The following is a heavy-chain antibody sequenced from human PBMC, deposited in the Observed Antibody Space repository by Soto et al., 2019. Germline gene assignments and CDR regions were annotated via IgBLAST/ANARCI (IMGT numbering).Heavy chain of an antibody. CDR1: GFDISTYG. V-gene: IGHV3-33*01. D-gene: IGHD1-26*01. CDR2: IWYDGSNQ. J-gene: IGHJ4*02. CDR3: ARAVSSATYYDCIGY. Sequence: GSLRLSCEASGFDISTYGLHWVRQAPGKGLEWLAFIWYDGSNQHYAASVKGRFTISRDNSRNTLYLQMNNLRADDTAVYFCARAVSSATYYDCIGYWGRGTLVTVSS.